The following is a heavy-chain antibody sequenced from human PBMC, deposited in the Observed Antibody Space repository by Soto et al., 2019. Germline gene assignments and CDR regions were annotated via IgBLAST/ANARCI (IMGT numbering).Heavy chain of an antibody. CDR2: ISVSGDRT. V-gene: IGHV3-23*01. CDR3: PKDGDSIKRNKPLDY. J-gene: IGHJ4*02. D-gene: IGHD3-22*01. CDR1: GFTFSSYA. Sequence: WGSLLVSCAASGFTFSSYAMCWVRQAPGKGLEWVSSISVSGDRTFYADSVKGRFTISRDNSRNTLHLQMNSLRAEDTALYYCPKDGDSIKRNKPLDYWGQGTMVTGSS.